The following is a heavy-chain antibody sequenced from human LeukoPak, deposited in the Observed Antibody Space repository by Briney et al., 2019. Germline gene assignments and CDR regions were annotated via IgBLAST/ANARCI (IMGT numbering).Heavy chain of an antibody. J-gene: IGHJ4*02. D-gene: IGHD3-16*02. CDR2: IYYSGST. Sequence: SETLSLTCTVSGFSISSGYHWGWIRQPPGKGLEWIGSIYYSGSTYYNPSLKSRVTISVDTSKNQFSLKLSSVTAADTAVYYCARVEGHDYVWGSYRQPFDYWGQGTLVTVSS. CDR3: ARVEGHDYVWGSYRQPFDY. V-gene: IGHV4-38-2*02. CDR1: GFSISSGYH.